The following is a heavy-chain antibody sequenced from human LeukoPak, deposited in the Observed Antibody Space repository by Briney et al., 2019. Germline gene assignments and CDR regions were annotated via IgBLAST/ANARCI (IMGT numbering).Heavy chain of an antibody. D-gene: IGHD4-17*01. CDR3: ARSDTVPTEYYFDY. V-gene: IGHV1-69*06. CDR2: IIPIFGTA. J-gene: IGHJ4*02. CDR1: GGTFSSYA. Sequence: ASVKVSCKASGGTFSSYAISWVRQAPGQGLEWMGGIIPIFGTANYAQKFQGRVTITADKSTSTAYMELSSLRSEGTAVYYCARSDTVPTEYYFDYWGQGTLVTVSS.